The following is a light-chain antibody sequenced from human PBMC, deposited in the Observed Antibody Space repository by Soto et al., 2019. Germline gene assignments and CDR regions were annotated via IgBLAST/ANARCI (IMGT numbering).Light chain of an antibody. Sequence: QSVLTQPASVSGSPGQPITISCTGTSSDVGGYNYVSWYQQHPGKAPKLMIYDVSNRPSGVSNRFSGSTSGNTASPTISGLQAEDEADYYCSSYTSSSNPYVFGTGTKVTVL. CDR3: SSYTSSSNPYV. J-gene: IGLJ1*01. CDR2: DVS. V-gene: IGLV2-14*01. CDR1: SSDVGGYNY.